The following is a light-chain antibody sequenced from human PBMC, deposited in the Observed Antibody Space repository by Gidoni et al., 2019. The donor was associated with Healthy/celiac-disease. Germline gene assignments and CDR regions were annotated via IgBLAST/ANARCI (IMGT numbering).Light chain of an antibody. V-gene: IGKV1-5*01. J-gene: IGKJ1*01. CDR3: QQYNSFPWT. CDR2: DAS. Sequence: DIQMTQSPSTLSASVGDRVTITCRASQSISSWLAWYQQKTGKAPKLLIYDASSLESGVPSRFSGSGSGTEFNLTISSLQPDDFATYYCQQYNSFPWTFGQGTKVEIK. CDR1: QSISSW.